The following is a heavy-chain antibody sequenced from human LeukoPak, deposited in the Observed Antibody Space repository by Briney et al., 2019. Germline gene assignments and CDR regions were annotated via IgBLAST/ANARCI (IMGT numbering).Heavy chain of an antibody. CDR1: GGSISSYY. CDR2: IYYSGTT. V-gene: IGHV4-59*08. J-gene: IGHJ6*02. D-gene: IGHD3-22*01. Sequence: SETLSLTCTVSGGSISSYYWTWIRQTPGKGLEYIGYIYYSGTTNYNPSLKSRVTMSVDTSKNQFSLNLSSVTAAATAVYYCARHVNDDSSAYYYGMDVWGQGTTVTVSS. CDR3: ARHVNDDSSAYYYGMDV.